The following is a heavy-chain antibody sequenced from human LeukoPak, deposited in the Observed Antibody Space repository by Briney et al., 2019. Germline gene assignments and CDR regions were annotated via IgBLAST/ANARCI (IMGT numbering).Heavy chain of an antibody. CDR1: GGSISSSSYY. CDR2: IYYSGST. D-gene: IGHD3-16*02. V-gene: IGHV4-39*01. Sequence: SETLSLTCTVSGGSISSSSYYWGWIRQPPGKGLEWIGSIYYSGSTYYNPSLKSRVTMSVDTSKNQFSLKLSSVTAADTAVYYCASTGIRLGELSVSLDYWGQGTLVTVSS. CDR3: ASTGIRLGELSVSLDY. J-gene: IGHJ4*02.